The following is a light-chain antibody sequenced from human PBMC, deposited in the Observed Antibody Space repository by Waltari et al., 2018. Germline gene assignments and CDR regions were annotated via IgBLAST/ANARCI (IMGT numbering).Light chain of an antibody. J-gene: IGLJ3*02. CDR3: ASWDDSLNGHWV. CDR2: RSD. Sequence: QSVLTQPPSASGTPGQSVTISCSGGASNIGGNLVNWYQQLPGTAPKLLIYRSDLRPSGVPDRVSGSKSGTSASPAISGLQSEDEADYFCASWDDSLNGHWVFGGGTKVTVL. CDR1: ASNIGGNL. V-gene: IGLV1-44*01.